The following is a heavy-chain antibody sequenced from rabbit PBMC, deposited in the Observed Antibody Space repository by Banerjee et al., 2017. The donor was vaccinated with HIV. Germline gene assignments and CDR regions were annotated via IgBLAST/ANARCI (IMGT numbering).Heavy chain of an antibody. D-gene: IGHD6-1*01. CDR2: IYTGSSGSA. CDR1: GFTISSYH. V-gene: IGHV1S45*01. CDR3: ARGPAGYGAYGYAYFNL. Sequence: QEQLEESGGGLVTPGGTLTLTCTASGFTISSYHMGWVRQAPGKGLEWIGEIYTGSSGSAYYASWAKGRFTISKTSSTTVTLQMTSLTAADTATYFCARGPAGYGAYGYAYFNLWGQGTLVTVS. J-gene: IGHJ4*01.